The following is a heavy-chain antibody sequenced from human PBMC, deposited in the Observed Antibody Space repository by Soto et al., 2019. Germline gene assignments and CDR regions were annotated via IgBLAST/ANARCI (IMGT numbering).Heavy chain of an antibody. CDR1: GGSFSAYY. J-gene: IGHJ5*01. V-gene: IGHV4-34*12. Sequence: SETLSLTCAVYGGSFSAYYWSWVRQPPGKGLEWIGEIIHSESTKYNPSLKSRVTISVDTANNQVSLRMRSLTAADTAVYYCGRVVEGATRHTDLDSWGQGTLVTVSS. CDR2: IIHSEST. CDR3: GRVVEGATRHTDLDS. D-gene: IGHD2-21*01.